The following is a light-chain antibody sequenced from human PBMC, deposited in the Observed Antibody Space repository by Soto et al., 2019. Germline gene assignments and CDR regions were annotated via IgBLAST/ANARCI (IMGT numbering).Light chain of an antibody. CDR3: TSYTSISTLV. CDR2: DVS. CDR1: SSDVGTYNY. J-gene: IGLJ2*01. Sequence: QSALTQPASVSGSPGQSITISCTGTSSDVGTYNYVSWYQQHAGKVPKLMIYDVSNRPSGVSDRFSGSKSGNTASLTISGLQAEDVADYYCTSYTSISTLVFGGGTKLTVL. V-gene: IGLV2-14*01.